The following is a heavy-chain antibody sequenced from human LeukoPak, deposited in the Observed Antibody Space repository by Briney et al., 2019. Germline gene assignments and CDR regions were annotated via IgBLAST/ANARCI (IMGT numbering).Heavy chain of an antibody. V-gene: IGHV1-46*01. Sequence: ASVKVSCKAFGYTFSSHYIHCVRQAPGQGLEWMGVINPSGGRTTYAQKFQGRVTMTRDTSTSTVYMELSSLRSEDTAVYYCARQPPIMRAFDIWGQGTMVTVSS. CDR1: GYTFSSHY. D-gene: IGHD3-16*01. J-gene: IGHJ3*02. CDR2: INPSGGRT. CDR3: ARQPPIMRAFDI.